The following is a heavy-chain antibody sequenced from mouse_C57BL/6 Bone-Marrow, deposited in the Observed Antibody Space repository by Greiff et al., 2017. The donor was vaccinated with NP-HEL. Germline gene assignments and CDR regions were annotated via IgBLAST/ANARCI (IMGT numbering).Heavy chain of an antibody. CDR1: GFTFSSYA. D-gene: IGHD2-2*01. Sequence: EVKLVESGGGLVKPGGSLKLSCAASGFTFSSYAMSWVRQTPEKRLEWVATISDGGSYTYYPDNVKGRFTISRDNAKNNLYLQMSHLKSEDTAMYYCARGTPSTTVSFDYWGQGTTLTVSS. J-gene: IGHJ2*01. CDR2: ISDGGSYT. V-gene: IGHV5-4*03. CDR3: ARGTPSTTVSFDY.